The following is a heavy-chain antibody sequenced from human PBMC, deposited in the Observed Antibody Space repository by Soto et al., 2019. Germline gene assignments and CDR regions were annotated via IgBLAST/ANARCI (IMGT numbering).Heavy chain of an antibody. Sequence: ASVKVSCKASGYTFTGYGISWVRQAPGQGLEWMGWISAYNGNTNYAQKLQGRVTMTTDTSTSTAYMELRSLRSDDTAVYYCAREERDYDFWSGYYWFDPWGQGTLVTVSS. CDR2: ISAYNGNT. CDR1: GYTFTGYG. V-gene: IGHV1-18*01. J-gene: IGHJ5*02. D-gene: IGHD3-3*01. CDR3: AREERDYDFWSGYYWFDP.